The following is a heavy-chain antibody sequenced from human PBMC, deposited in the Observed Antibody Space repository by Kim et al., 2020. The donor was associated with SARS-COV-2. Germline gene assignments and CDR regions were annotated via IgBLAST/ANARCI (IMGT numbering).Heavy chain of an antibody. J-gene: IGHJ4*02. CDR3: AKVTWDGLDDY. CDR1: GFTFSSYA. CDR2: ISDNGGGT. Sequence: GGSLRLSCAASGFTFSSYAMSWVRQAPGKGLEWVSAISDNGGGTYYGDSVKGRFTISRDNSKNTLYLQMNSLRAEDTAVYYCAKVTWDGLDDYWGQGTLVTLSS. D-gene: IGHD6-19*01. V-gene: IGHV3-23*01.